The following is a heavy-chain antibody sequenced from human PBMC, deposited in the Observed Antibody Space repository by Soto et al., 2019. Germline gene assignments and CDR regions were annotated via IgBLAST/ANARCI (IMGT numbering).Heavy chain of an antibody. Sequence: QLTGKGLEWIGEINHSGSTNYNPSLKSRVTISVDTSKNQFSLRLSSVTAADTAVYYCATLRPIVVVPIYWGQGTLVTSPQ. D-gene: IGHD2-2*01. CDR2: INHSGST. J-gene: IGHJ4*02. CDR3: ATLRPIVVVPIY. V-gene: IGHV4-34*01.